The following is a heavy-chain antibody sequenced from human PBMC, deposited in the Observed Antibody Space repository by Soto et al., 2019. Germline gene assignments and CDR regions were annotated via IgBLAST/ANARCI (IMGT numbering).Heavy chain of an antibody. D-gene: IGHD2-15*01. CDR2: NSAYNGNT. Sequence: QVQLVQSGAEVKKPGASVKVSYKASGYTFTSYGISWVRQAPGQGLEWMGWNSAYNGNTNDAQKLQGRATMTTDTSTSKAYMELRSLRSDDTAVYYCAIYCSGGSCYQSEPQFDAWGQGNLVTVSS. CDR1: GYTFTSYG. J-gene: IGHJ4*02. V-gene: IGHV1-18*01. CDR3: AIYCSGGSCYQSEPQFDA.